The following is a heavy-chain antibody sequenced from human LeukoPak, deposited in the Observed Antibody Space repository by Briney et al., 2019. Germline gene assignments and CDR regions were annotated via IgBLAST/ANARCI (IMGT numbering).Heavy chain of an antibody. J-gene: IGHJ3*02. D-gene: IGHD3-22*01. CDR1: GGSISSYY. CDR3: ARDATMIVTRPYYAFDI. V-gene: IGHV4-59*01. CDR2: IYYSGST. Sequence: KPSETLSLTCTVSGGSISSYYWSWIRQPPGKGLEWIGYIYYSGSTNYNPSLKSRVTISVDTSKNQFSLKLSSVTAADTAVYYCARDATMIVTRPYYAFDIWGQGTMVTVSS.